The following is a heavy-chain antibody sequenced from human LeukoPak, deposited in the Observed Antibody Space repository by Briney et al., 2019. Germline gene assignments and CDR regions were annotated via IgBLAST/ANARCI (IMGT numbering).Heavy chain of an antibody. CDR2: ISSTGGNA. CDR3: AKGYLTPGPTYDY. CDR1: EFTFSGYA. V-gene: IGHV3-23*01. J-gene: IGHJ4*02. Sequence: GGSLRLSCAASEFTFSGYAMGWVRQAPGKGPEWVSAISSTGGNAYYADSVKGRFTISRDNSRDTLHLQMNSLRGEDAALYYCAKGYLTPGPTYDYWGRGTPVTVSS. D-gene: IGHD1-26*01.